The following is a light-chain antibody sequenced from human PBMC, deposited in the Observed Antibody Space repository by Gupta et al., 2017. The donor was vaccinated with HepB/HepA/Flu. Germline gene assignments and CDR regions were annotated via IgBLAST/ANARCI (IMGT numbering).Light chain of an antibody. Sequence: QSVLTQRRSVSGSPGQSVTLFCTGTSSDIGGHDYVSWYQQFSGKAPKLIIYDVTKRPSGVPDRFSGSKSGNTDSLTISGLQADDEADYYCCSYAGRYTYVFGTGTEVTVL. CDR2: DVT. CDR1: SSDIGGHDY. J-gene: IGLJ1*01. V-gene: IGLV2-11*01. CDR3: CSYAGRYTYV.